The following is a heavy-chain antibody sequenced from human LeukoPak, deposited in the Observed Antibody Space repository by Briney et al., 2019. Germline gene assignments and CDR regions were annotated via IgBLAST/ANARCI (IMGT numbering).Heavy chain of an antibody. J-gene: IGHJ5*02. CDR2: INPSGGST. Sequence: ASVKVSCKASGHTFTSYYMHWVRQAPGQGLEWMGIINPSGGSTSYAQKFQGRVTMTRDTSTSTVYMELSSLRSEDTAVYYCAREKLVVVAATSRGHWFGPWGQGTLVTVSS. CDR1: GHTFTSYY. CDR3: AREKLVVVAATSRGHWFGP. D-gene: IGHD2-15*01. V-gene: IGHV1-46*01.